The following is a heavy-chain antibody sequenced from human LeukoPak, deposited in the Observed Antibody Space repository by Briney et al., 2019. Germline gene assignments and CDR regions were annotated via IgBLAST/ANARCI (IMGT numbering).Heavy chain of an antibody. CDR2: IYHTGST. CDR1: GDSITTYY. J-gene: IGHJ4*02. CDR3: ARVGGDHYDFDY. Sequence: SETLSLTCIVSGDSITTYYWSWIRQPPGKGPEWIGYIYHTGSTNYNPSLKSRVTISVDTSKNQFSLKLNSVTAADTAVYYCARVGGDHYDFDYWGQGTLVTVSS. V-gene: IGHV4-59*01. D-gene: IGHD5-12*01.